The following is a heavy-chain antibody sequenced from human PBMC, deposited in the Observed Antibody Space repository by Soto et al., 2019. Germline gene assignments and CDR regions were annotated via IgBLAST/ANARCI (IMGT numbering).Heavy chain of an antibody. Sequence: QVQLAESGGGVVQPGRSLRLSCAATGFTFSNYGMHWVRQAPGKGLEWVAVILKDGSDQKYADSMKGRFTSSGDNSETTLYLHMNSPRADDSGVYYCARDDVYPDGAFDLCGQGTPVTVSS. CDR3: ARDDVYPDGAFDL. V-gene: IGHV3-33*01. J-gene: IGHJ4*02. CDR2: ILKDGSDQ. CDR1: GFTFSNYG.